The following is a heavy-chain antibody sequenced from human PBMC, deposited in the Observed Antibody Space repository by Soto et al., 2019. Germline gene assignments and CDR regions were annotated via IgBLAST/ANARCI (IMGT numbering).Heavy chain of an antibody. CDR3: AKVLAEIDDYFDY. CDR1: GFTFSSYG. V-gene: IGHV3-30*18. Sequence: GGSLRLSCAASGFTFSSYGMHWVRQAPGKGLEWVAVISYDGSNKYYADSVKGRFTISRDNSKNTLYLQMNSLRAEDTAVCYCAKVLAEIDDYFDYWGQGTLVTVSS. D-gene: IGHD3-3*02. CDR2: ISYDGSNK. J-gene: IGHJ4*02.